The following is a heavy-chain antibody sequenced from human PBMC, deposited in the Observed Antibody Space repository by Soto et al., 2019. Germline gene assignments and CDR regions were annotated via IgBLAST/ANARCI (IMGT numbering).Heavy chain of an antibody. V-gene: IGHV3-23*01. D-gene: IGHD1-26*01. CDR1: GFTFSSYA. Sequence: GGSLRLSCAASGFTFSSYATSWVRQAPGKGLEWVSAISGSGGSTYYADSVKGRFTISRDNSKNTLYLQMNSLRAEDTAVYYCAKKLGKTNYFDYWGQGTLVTVSS. J-gene: IGHJ4*02. CDR2: ISGSGGST. CDR3: AKKLGKTNYFDY.